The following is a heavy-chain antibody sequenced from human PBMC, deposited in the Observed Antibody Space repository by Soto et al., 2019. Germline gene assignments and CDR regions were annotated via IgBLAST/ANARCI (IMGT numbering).Heavy chain of an antibody. Sequence: SETLSLTCTVSGGSISRYYWSWIRQPPGKGLEWIGYIYYSGSTNYNPSLKSRVTISVDRSKNQFSLKLSSVTAADTALYYCARSPLNYRGQGTLVTVSS. J-gene: IGHJ4*02. V-gene: IGHV4-59*08. CDR2: IYYSGST. CDR3: ARSPLNY. CDR1: GGSISRYY.